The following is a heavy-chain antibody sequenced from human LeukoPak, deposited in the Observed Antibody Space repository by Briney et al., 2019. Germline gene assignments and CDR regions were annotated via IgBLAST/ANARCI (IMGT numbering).Heavy chain of an antibody. D-gene: IGHD2-15*01. CDR3: ARDCSGGSCYSLALDY. CDR2: IIPIFGTA. CDR1: GGTFSSYA. J-gene: IGHJ4*02. Sequence: SVKVSCKASGGTFSSYAISWVRQAPGQGLEWMGRIIPIFGTANYAQKFQGRVTITTDESTSTAYMELSSLRSEDTAVYYRARDCSGGSCYSLALDYWGQGTLVTVSS. V-gene: IGHV1-69*05.